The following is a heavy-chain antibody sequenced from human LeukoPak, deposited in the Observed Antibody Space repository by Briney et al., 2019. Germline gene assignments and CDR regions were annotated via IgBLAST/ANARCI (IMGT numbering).Heavy chain of an antibody. CDR3: AKEIFSGLLYIDY. Sequence: GGSLRLSCAASGFTFSSSSISWVRQAPGKGLEWVSAITDAVGSTHYADSVKGRFTISSDNSKSTVYLQMNSLRPEDMAVYYCAKEIFSGLLYIDYWGQGTLVTVSS. J-gene: IGHJ4*02. CDR2: ITDAVGST. V-gene: IGHV3-23*01. CDR1: GFTFSSSS. D-gene: IGHD5-12*01.